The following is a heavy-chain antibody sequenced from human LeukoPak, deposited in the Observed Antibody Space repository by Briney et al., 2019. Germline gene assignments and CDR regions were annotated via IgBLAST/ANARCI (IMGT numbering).Heavy chain of an antibody. Sequence: PSETLSLTCAVYGGSFSGYYWSWIRQPPGKGLEWIGEINHSGSTNYNPFLKSRVTISVDTSKNQFSLKLSSVTAADTAVYYCARAPIVWSGQLFTYYLDYWGQGILVTVSS. CDR1: GGSFSGYY. D-gene: IGHD3-10*01. CDR3: ARAPIVWSGQLFTYYLDY. J-gene: IGHJ4*02. V-gene: IGHV4-34*01. CDR2: INHSGST.